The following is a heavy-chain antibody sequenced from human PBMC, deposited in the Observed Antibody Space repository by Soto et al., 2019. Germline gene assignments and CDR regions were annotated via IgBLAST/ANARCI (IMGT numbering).Heavy chain of an antibody. J-gene: IGHJ4*02. CDR3: ARDGDGSGYYLDY. D-gene: IGHD3-22*01. Sequence: QVQVQESGPGLVKPSQTLSLTCTVSNGSISSGGYYWSWIRQHPGKGLEWIGYIYYSGSTYYNPTLKSRAIISLDTSMNQFSLKLSSVTAADTAVYYCARDGDGSGYYLDYWGQGTLVTVSS. CDR2: IYYSGST. CDR1: NGSISSGGYY. V-gene: IGHV4-31*03.